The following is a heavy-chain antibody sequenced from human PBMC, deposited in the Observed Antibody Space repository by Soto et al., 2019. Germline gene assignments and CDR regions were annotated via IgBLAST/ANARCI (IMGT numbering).Heavy chain of an antibody. CDR1: VYTFTSYY. CDR3: ARGLEWLLPHDAFDI. J-gene: IGHJ3*02. V-gene: IGHV1-46*01. CDR2: INPSGGST. Sequence: XSVKVSCKASVYTFTSYYIHWVRQAPGQGLEWMGIINPSGGSTSYAQKFQGRVTMTRDTSTSTVYMELSSLRSEDTAVYYCARGLEWLLPHDAFDIWGQGKMVTVSS. D-gene: IGHD3-22*01.